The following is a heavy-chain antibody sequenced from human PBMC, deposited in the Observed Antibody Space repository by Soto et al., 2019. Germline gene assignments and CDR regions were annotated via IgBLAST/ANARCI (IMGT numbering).Heavy chain of an antibody. V-gene: IGHV4-34*02. J-gene: IGHJ4*02. CDR1: GGSFSGFS. CDR3: AASRRDPASICRSATCSRDY. D-gene: IGHD3-10*01. Sequence: QVQLQQWGAGLLKPSEILSLTCAVSGGSFSGFSWSWIRQTPGKGLEWIGEILQSGSTNYNPSLSSRVTISADTSNNQLSLKLSSVTAADTAVYYCAASRRDPASICRSATCSRDYWGQGTLVTVSS. CDR2: ILQSGST.